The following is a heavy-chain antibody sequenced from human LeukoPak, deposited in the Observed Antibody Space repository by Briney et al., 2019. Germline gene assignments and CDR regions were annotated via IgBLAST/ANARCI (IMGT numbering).Heavy chain of an antibody. Sequence: GSLRLSCAASGFTFSTYWMHCVRPAPGKGLVWVSRINSDESSTSYADSVKGRFTISRDNAKNTLYLQMNSLRAEDTAVYYCARISVINSVWGKGTTVTVSS. CDR3: ARISVINSV. D-gene: IGHD3-22*01. CDR2: INSDESST. CDR1: GFTFSTYW. V-gene: IGHV3-74*03. J-gene: IGHJ6*04.